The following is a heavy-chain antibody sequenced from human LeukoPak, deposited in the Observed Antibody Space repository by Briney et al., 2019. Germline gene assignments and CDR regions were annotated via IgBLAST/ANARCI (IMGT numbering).Heavy chain of an antibody. CDR2: SGSGGST. J-gene: IGHJ4*01. D-gene: IGHD6-19*01. CDR3: AKGGSGWYPAFDY. V-gene: IGHV3-23*01. Sequence: PGGSLRLSCAASRFTFSSYAMGWVRQAPGKGLEWVSTSGSGGSTFYADSVKGRFTISRDNSKNTLFLQMNSLRAEDTAVYYCAKGGSGWYPAFDYWGQEPSSPSPQ. CDR1: RFTFSSYA.